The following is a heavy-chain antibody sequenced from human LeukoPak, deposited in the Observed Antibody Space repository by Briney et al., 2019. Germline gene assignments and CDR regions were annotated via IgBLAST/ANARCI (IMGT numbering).Heavy chain of an antibody. Sequence: GGSLRLSCAASGFTFSSYWMSWVRQAPGKGLEWVANIKQDGSEKYYVDSVKGRFTISRDNAKNSLYLQMNSLRAEDTALYYCAKGRSWYYFDYWGQGTLVTVSS. D-gene: IGHD6-13*01. CDR3: AKGRSWYYFDY. J-gene: IGHJ4*02. V-gene: IGHV3-7*03. CDR1: GFTFSSYW. CDR2: IKQDGSEK.